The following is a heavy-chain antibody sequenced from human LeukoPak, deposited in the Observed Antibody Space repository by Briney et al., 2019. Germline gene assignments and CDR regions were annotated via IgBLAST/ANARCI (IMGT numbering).Heavy chain of an antibody. CDR1: GYTFTGYY. V-gene: IGHV1-2*02. J-gene: IGHJ5*02. CDR3: ARGQHIDSSVSFDP. CDR2: INPNSGGT. D-gene: IGHD3-22*01. Sequence: ASVKVSCKASGYTFTGYYMHWVRQAPGQGLEWMGWINPNSGGTNYAQKFQGRVTMTRDTSISTAYMELSRLRSDDTAVYYCARGQHIDSSVSFDPWGQGTLVTVSS.